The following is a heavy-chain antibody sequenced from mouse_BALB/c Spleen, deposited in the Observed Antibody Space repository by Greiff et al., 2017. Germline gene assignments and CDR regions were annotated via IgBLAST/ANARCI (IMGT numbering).Heavy chain of an antibody. J-gene: IGHJ3*01. CDR1: GYSITSDYA. CDR3: ARSYYRYDGFAY. CDR2: ISYSGST. V-gene: IGHV3-2*02. Sequence: DVKLQESGPGLVKPSQSLSLTCTVTGYSITSDYAWNWIRQFPGNKLEWMGYISYSGSTSYNPSLKSRISITRYTSKNQFFLQLNSVTTEDTATYYCARSYYRYDGFAYWGQGTLVTVSA. D-gene: IGHD2-14*01.